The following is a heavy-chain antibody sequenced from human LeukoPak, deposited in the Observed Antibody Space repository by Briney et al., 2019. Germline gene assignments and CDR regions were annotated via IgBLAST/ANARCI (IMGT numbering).Heavy chain of an antibody. J-gene: IGHJ4*02. V-gene: IGHV3-30*18. CDR2: ISYDGSNK. CDR1: GFTFSSYG. Sequence: GRSLRLSCAASGFTFSSYGMHWVRQAPGKGLEWVAVISYDGSNKYYADSVKGRFTISRDNSKNTLYLQMNSLRAEDTAVYYCAKVVSGWYGYFDYWGQGTQVTVSS. CDR3: AKVVSGWYGYFDY. D-gene: IGHD6-19*01.